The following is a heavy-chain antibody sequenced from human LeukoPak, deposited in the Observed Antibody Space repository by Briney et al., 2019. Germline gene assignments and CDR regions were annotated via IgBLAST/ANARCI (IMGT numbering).Heavy chain of an antibody. V-gene: IGHV1-3*01. Sequence: ASVKVSCKASGYTFTNHRIHWVRQAPGQSLEWMGQINGGVENTKYSQKFQGRLTITRDIVATTAYLELSRLRSDDTAVYYCARSTGYCSSTSCYLLDYWGQGTLVTVSS. J-gene: IGHJ4*02. CDR3: ARSTGYCSSTSCYLLDY. CDR1: GYTFTNHR. CDR2: INGGVENT. D-gene: IGHD2-2*01.